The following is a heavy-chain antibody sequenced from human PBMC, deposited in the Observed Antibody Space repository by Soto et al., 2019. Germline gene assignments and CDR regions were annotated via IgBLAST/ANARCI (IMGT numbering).Heavy chain of an antibody. CDR3: ARASGGLYGGGAFDY. J-gene: IGHJ4*02. CDR2: IYHSGST. D-gene: IGHD3-10*02. Sequence: PTETLSRTCAVSGGSISSSNWWSWVRQPPGKGLEWIGEIYHSGSTNYNPSLKSRVTISVDKSKNQFSLKLSSVTAADTAVYYCARASGGLYGGGAFDYWGQGTLVTVSS. V-gene: IGHV4-4*02. CDR1: GGSISSSNW.